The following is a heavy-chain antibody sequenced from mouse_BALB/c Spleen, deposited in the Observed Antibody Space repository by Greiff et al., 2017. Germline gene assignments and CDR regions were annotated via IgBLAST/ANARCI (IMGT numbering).Heavy chain of an antibody. Sequence: EVMLVESGGGLVKPGGSLKLSCAASGFTFSSYAMSWVRQTPEKRLEWVATISSGGSYTYYPDSVKGRFTISRDNAKNTLYLQMSSLRSEDTAMYYCARDSYYYGGYFDVWGAGTTVTVSS. CDR1: GFTFSSYA. CDR3: ARDSYYYGGYFDV. V-gene: IGHV5-9-1*01. J-gene: IGHJ1*01. CDR2: ISSGGSYT. D-gene: IGHD1-1*01.